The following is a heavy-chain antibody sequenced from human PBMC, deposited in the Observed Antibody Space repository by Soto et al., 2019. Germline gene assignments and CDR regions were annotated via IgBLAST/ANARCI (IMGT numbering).Heavy chain of an antibody. CDR1: GGSISSGGYY. J-gene: IGHJ5*02. Sequence: QVQLQESGPGLVKPSQTLSLTCTVSGGSISSGGYYWSWIRQHPGKGLEWIGYIYYSGSTYYNPSLKRRVTISVDTSKNQFSLKLSSVTAADTAVYYCARDRGYCSGGSCYNGWFDPWGQGTLVTVSS. CDR2: IYYSGST. D-gene: IGHD2-15*01. CDR3: ARDRGYCSGGSCYNGWFDP. V-gene: IGHV4-31*03.